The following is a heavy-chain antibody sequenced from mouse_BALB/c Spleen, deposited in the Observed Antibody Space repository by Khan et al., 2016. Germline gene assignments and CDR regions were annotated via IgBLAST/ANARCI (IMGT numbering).Heavy chain of an antibody. J-gene: IGHJ1*01. D-gene: IGHD1-1*01. V-gene: IGHV4-1*02. Sequence: EVKLEESGGGLVQPGGSLKLSCAASGFDFSRYWMTWVRQAPGKGLEWIGEINPDSSTINYTPSLKDKFIISRDNAKNTLFLQMSKVRSEDEVLFFCAYRRLDGYFDVWGAGTTVTVSS. CDR2: INPDSSTI. CDR3: AYRRLDGYFDV. CDR1: GFDFSRYW.